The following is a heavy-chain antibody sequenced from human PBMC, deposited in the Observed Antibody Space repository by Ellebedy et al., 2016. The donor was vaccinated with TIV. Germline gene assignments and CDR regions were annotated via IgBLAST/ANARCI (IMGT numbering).Heavy chain of an antibody. V-gene: IGHV3-11*06. CDR3: ASDRGNYGGAPYNGMDI. CDR1: GFTFSDYY. D-gene: IGHD3-10*01. Sequence: GESLKISCAASGFTFSDYYMSWVRQAPGKGLECVSYISNSRGYTYYADSVKGRFTISRDNSKNTLYLQMDSLRAEETAVYYCASDRGNYGGAPYNGMDIWGQGTTVTVSS. J-gene: IGHJ6*02. CDR2: ISNSRGYT.